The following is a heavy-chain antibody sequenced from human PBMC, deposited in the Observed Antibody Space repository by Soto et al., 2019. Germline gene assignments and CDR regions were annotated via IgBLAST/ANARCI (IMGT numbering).Heavy chain of an antibody. CDR3: ARGFDFWSGYYSLCYFDY. Sequence: GGSLRLSCAASGFTFSSYWMSWVRQAPGKGLEWVANIKQDGSEKYYVDSVKGRFTISRDNAKNSLYLQMNSLRAEDTAVYYCARGFDFWSGYYSLCYFDYWGQGTLVTVSS. V-gene: IGHV3-7*03. CDR2: IKQDGSEK. J-gene: IGHJ4*02. D-gene: IGHD3-3*01. CDR1: GFTFSSYW.